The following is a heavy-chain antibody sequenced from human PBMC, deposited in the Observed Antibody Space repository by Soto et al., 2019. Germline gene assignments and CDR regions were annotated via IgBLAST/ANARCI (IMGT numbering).Heavy chain of an antibody. CDR2: IKQDGSEK. Sequence: GGSLRLSCAASGFTFSSYWMSWVRQAPGKGLEWVANIKQDGSEKYYVDSVKGRFTISRDNAKNSLYLQMNSLRAEDTAVYYCARGLIAVAGIVPPSFDYWGQGTLVTVSS. CDR3: ARGLIAVAGIVPPSFDY. D-gene: IGHD6-19*01. J-gene: IGHJ4*02. CDR1: GFTFSSYW. V-gene: IGHV3-7*01.